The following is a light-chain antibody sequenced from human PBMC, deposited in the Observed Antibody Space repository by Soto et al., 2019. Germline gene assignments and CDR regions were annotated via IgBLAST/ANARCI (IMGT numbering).Light chain of an antibody. V-gene: IGKV3-15*01. CDR3: QQYNNWPRT. CDR2: GAS. CDR1: QSVSSN. J-gene: IGKJ1*01. Sequence: EIVMTQSPATLSVSPGERATLSCRASQSVSSNLAWYQQKPGQAPRILIYGASTRATGIPARFSGSGSGTECTLTISRLQSEDFAVYYCQQYNNWPRTFGQGTKVDIK.